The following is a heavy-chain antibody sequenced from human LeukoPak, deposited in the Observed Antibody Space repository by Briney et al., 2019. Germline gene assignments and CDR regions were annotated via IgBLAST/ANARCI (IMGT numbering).Heavy chain of an antibody. CDR3: ARDPLRRDGFNSLDY. J-gene: IGHJ4*02. D-gene: IGHD3-16*01. V-gene: IGHV3-7*01. CDR2: IKEDGSER. CDR1: GFTFSSHW. Sequence: GGSLRLSCAASGFTFSSHWMSWVRQAPGKGLEWVANIKEDGSERGYVDSVKGRFTISRDNAKNSLYLQMGSLRAEDTAMYYCARDPLRRDGFNSLDYWGQGALVTVSS.